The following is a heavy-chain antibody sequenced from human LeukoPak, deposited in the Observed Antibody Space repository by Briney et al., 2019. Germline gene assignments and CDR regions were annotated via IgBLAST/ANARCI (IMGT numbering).Heavy chain of an antibody. CDR1: GGSISSGSYY. CDR2: IYTSGST. Sequence: TSETLSLTCTVSGGSISSGSYYWSWIRQPAGKGLEWIGRIYTSGSTNYNPSLKSRVTISVDTSKNQLSLKLSSVTAADTAVYYCARDNYDYVWGSHYYYYMDVWGKGTTVTISS. CDR3: ARDNYDYVWGSHYYYYMDV. J-gene: IGHJ6*03. D-gene: IGHD3-16*01. V-gene: IGHV4-61*02.